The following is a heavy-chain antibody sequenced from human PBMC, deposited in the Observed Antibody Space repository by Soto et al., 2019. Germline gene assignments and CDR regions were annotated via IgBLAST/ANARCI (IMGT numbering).Heavy chain of an antibody. CDR3: AKDGVDYDILTGYHDY. CDR2: ISYDGSNK. CDR1: GFTFSSYG. D-gene: IGHD3-9*01. V-gene: IGHV3-30*18. Sequence: QVQLVESGGGVVQPGRSLRLSCAASGFTFSSYGMHWVRQAPGKGLEWVAVISYDGSNKYYADSVKGRFTISRDNSKNTLYLQTNSLRAEDTAVYYCAKDGVDYDILTGYHDYWGQGTLVTVSS. J-gene: IGHJ4*02.